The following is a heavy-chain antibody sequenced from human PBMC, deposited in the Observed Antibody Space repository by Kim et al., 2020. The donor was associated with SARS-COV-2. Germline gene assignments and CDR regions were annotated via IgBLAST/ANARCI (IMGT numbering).Heavy chain of an antibody. D-gene: IGHD3-3*01. J-gene: IGHJ5*02. V-gene: IGHV4-39*01. CDR1: GGSISSSSYY. Sequence: SETLSLTCTVSGGSISSSSYYWGWIRQPPGKGLEWIGSIYYSGSTYYNPSLKSRVTISVDTSKNQFSLKLSSVTAADTAVYYCARVSIKRITIFGVVDPSNWFDPWGQGTLVTVSS. CDR2: IYYSGST. CDR3: ARVSIKRITIFGVVDPSNWFDP.